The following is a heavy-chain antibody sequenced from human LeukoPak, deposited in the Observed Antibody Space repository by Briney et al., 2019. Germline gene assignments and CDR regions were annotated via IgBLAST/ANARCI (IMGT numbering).Heavy chain of an antibody. CDR3: AKNYYGSGSYSDY. J-gene: IGHJ4*02. CDR2: ISYDGSNK. V-gene: IGHV3-30*18. Sequence: GGSLRLSCAASGFTFSSYGMHWVRQAPGKGLEWVAVISYDGSNKYYADSVKGRFTISRDNSKNTLYLQMNSLRAEDTAVYYCAKNYYGSGSYSDYWGQGTLVTVSS. D-gene: IGHD3-10*01. CDR1: GFTFSSYG.